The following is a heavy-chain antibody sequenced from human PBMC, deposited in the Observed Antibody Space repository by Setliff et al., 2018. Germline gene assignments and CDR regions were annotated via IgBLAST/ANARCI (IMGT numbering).Heavy chain of an antibody. Sequence: AGGSLRLSCAASGFTFSDYWMSWVRQAPGKGLEWVSIIYSGGSSTYYGDSVKGRFTVSRDDSKNTLYLQMNSLRAEDTAVYYCAKGCHAGCFWSDCWGQGTLVTVSS. CDR2: IYSGGSST. J-gene: IGHJ4*02. D-gene: IGHD2-15*01. CDR3: AKGCHAGCFWSDC. CDR1: GFTFSDYW. V-gene: IGHV3-23*03.